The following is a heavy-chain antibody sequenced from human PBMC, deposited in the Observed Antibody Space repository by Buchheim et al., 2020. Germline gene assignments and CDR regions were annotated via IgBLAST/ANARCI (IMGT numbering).Heavy chain of an antibody. J-gene: IGHJ4*02. CDR2: IYHSGST. CDR3: ARSRDYYDSSGYLAALFDY. V-gene: IGHV4-30-2*01. Sequence: QLQLQESGSGLVKPSQTLSRTCAVSGGSISSGGYSWSWIRQPPGKGLEWIGYIYHSGSTYYNPSLKSRVTISVDRSKNQFSLKLSSVTAADTAVYYCARSRDYYDSSGYLAALFDYWGQGTL. D-gene: IGHD3-22*01. CDR1: GGSISSGGYS.